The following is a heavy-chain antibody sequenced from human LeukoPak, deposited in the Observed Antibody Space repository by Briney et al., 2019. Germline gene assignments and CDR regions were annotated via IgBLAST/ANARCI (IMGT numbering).Heavy chain of an antibody. Sequence: GGSLRPSCAASGFTLSSYAMSWVRQAPGKGLEWVSSISASGGSTNYADSVKGRFTISRDNSKNTVYLQMNSLRAEDTAVYYCAKVMKGSERLTMVRGVIIKTAGLYYMDVWGKGTTVTVSS. D-gene: IGHD3-10*01. V-gene: IGHV3-23*01. CDR3: AKVMKGSERLTMVRGVIIKTAGLYYMDV. CDR2: ISASGGST. CDR1: GFTLSSYA. J-gene: IGHJ6*03.